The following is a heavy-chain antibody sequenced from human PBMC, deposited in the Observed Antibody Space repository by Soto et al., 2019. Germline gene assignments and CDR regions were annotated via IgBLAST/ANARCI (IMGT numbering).Heavy chain of an antibody. CDR2: INPNNGDT. Sequence: ASVKVSCKASGYTFTAYDLQWVRQAPGQGLEWMGLINPNNGDTNYVEKFQGMFIMTRETFSSTAYMELKSLSSDDTVIYYCVSPKVRASRLWTYGLEAWGEGPTVTVSS. J-gene: IGHJ6*04. D-gene: IGHD6-6*01. CDR1: GYTFTAYD. CDR3: VSPKVRASRLWTYGLEA. V-gene: IGHV1-2*02.